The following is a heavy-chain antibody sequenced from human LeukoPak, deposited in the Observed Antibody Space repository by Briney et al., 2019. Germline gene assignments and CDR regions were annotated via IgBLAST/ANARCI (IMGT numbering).Heavy chain of an antibody. J-gene: IGHJ4*02. CDR3: ARSGLSRFGF. V-gene: IGHV3-23*01. D-gene: IGHD2/OR15-2a*01. CDR2: FSGSGGST. CDR1: GFIFSNYA. Sequence: GGSLRLSCAASGFIFSNYAMSWVRQAPGKGLQWVSAFSGSGGSTYYADSVKGRFTISRDNSRNTLYLQMNSLRAEDTAVYYCARSGLSRFGFWGQGTLVTASS.